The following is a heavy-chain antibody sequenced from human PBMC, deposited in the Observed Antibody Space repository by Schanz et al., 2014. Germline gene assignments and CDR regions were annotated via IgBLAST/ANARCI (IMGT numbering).Heavy chain of an antibody. Sequence: QVQLVQSGSEVKKPGDSVKVSCKASGYTFTTYYIHWVRQAPGQGLEWMGIINPSGGSTSYAQKFQGRVTMTRDTSTSTVYMELSSLRSEDTAVYYCARAPVTVGPYHYYMDVWGKGTTXTVSS. D-gene: IGHD4-17*01. J-gene: IGHJ6*03. CDR3: ARAPVTVGPYHYYMDV. V-gene: IGHV1-46*01. CDR1: GYTFTTYY. CDR2: INPSGGST.